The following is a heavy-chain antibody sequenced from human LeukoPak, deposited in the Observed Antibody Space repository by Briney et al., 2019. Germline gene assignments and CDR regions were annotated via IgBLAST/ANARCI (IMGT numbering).Heavy chain of an antibody. CDR2: ISSSSTI. V-gene: IGHV3-69-1*01. J-gene: IGHJ5*02. CDR3: ARTDYYGSGSPIVDFDP. D-gene: IGHD3-10*01. Sequence: GGSLRLSCAASGFTFSDYYMNWVRQAPGKGLEWVSSISSSSTISYADSVKGRFTISRDNAKNSLYLQMNSLRAEDTAVYYCARTDYYGSGSPIVDFDPWGQGTLVTVSS. CDR1: GFTFSDYY.